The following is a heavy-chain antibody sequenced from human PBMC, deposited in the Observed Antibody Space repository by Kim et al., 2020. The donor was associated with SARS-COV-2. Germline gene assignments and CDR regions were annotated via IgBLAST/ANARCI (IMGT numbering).Heavy chain of an antibody. J-gene: IGHJ4*02. CDR2: IHYSGNT. D-gene: IGHD3-16*01. CDR3: ARGDRAPSYDYVWGSYGN. V-gene: IGHV4-31*03. Sequence: SETLSLTCTVSGGSITSGGYYWTWIRQHPGKGLEWIGYIHYSGNTYYNPSLKSRLTISVDTSKSQFSLKLSSVTAADTAVYYCARGDRAPSYDYVWGSYGNWGQGILVTVSS. CDR1: GGSITSGGYY.